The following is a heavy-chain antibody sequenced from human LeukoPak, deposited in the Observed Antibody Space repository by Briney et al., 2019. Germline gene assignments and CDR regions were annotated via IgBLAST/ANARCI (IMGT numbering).Heavy chain of an antibody. CDR1: GGSISSGDYY. D-gene: IGHD3-22*01. J-gene: IGHJ4*02. V-gene: IGHV4-30-4*01. Sequence: SQTLSLTCTVSGGSISSGDYYWSWIRQPPGTGLEWIGYIYYSGSTYYNPSLKSRVTISVDTSKNQFSLKLSSVTAADTAVYYCARVADYYDSSGYPDCWGQGTLVTVSS. CDR2: IYYSGST. CDR3: ARVADYYDSSGYPDC.